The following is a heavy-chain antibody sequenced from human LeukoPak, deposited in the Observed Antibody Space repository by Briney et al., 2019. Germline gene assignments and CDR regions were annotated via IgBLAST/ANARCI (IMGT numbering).Heavy chain of an antibody. J-gene: IGHJ3*02. CDR3: ARTYSSGWYGLRVTVKNAFDI. D-gene: IGHD6-19*01. V-gene: IGHV1-8*01. CDR1: GYTFTSYD. CDR2: MNPNSGNT. Sequence: ASVKVSCKASGYTFTSYDINWVRQATGQGLEWMGWMNPNSGNTGYAQKFQGRVTMTRNTSISTAYMELSSLRSEDTAVYYCARTYSSGWYGLRVTVKNAFDIWGQGTMVTVPS.